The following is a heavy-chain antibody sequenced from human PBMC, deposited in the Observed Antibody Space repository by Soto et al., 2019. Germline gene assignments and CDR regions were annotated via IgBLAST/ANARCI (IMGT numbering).Heavy chain of an antibody. CDR2: IFPSCGST. D-gene: IGHD3-16*01. CDR3: AKAVWGIWGLYFVDS. J-gene: IGHJ4*02. V-gene: IGHV3-23*01. Sequence: EVHLLESGGDLLQPGGSLRLSCAASGFAFSSYAMGWVRQAPGKGLEWVSGIFPSCGSTYYADSVMGRFTISRDNSKNTLYLQMNRLRTEQTAVYYCAKAVWGIWGLYFVDSWRQGNMVSVSS. CDR1: GFAFSSYA.